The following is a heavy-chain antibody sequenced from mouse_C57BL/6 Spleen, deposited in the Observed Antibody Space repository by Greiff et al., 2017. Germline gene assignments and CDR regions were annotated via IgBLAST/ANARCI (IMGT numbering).Heavy chain of an antibody. Sequence: VQLQESGPGLVQPSQSLSITCTVSGFSLTSYGVHWVRQSPGKGLEWLGVIWRGGSTDYNAAFMSRLSITKDNSKSQVFFKMNSLKADDTAIYYCAKGDYYEGAWFAYWGQGTLVTVSA. CDR2: IWRGGST. CDR1: GFSLTSYG. V-gene: IGHV2-5*01. J-gene: IGHJ3*01. D-gene: IGHD1-1*01. CDR3: AKGDYYEGAWFAY.